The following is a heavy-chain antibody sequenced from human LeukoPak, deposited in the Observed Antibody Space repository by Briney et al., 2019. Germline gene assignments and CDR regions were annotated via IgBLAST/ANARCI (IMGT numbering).Heavy chain of an antibody. V-gene: IGHV3-23*01. CDR1: GFTFSSYA. CDR2: ITSTGGNT. CDR3: AKGAMSARFDP. Sequence: GGSLRLSCAASGFTFSSYAMSWVRQAPGKGLEWVSSITSTGGNTYSADSVKGRFTMSRDNSKNTLYLQMNSLRAEDTAVYFCAKGAMSARFDPWGQGTLVTVSS. D-gene: IGHD2-2*01. J-gene: IGHJ5*02.